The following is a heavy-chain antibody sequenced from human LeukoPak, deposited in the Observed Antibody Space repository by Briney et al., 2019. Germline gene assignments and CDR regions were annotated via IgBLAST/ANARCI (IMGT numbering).Heavy chain of an antibody. D-gene: IGHD6-13*01. CDR1: GYTFTGHY. V-gene: IGHV1-2*02. CDR2: INPKSAGT. CDR3: ARTLYIAAVPGGFDY. J-gene: IGHJ4*02. Sequence: GASVKVSCKASGYTFTGHYMHWVRQAPGQGLEWMGWINPKSAGTNFAQRFQGRVTMTRDTSISTVYMELSRLRSDDTALYYCARTLYIAAVPGGFDYWGQGTLVTVSS.